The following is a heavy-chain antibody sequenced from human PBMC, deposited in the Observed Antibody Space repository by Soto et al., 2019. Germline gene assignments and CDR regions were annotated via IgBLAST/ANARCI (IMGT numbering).Heavy chain of an antibody. V-gene: IGHV3-23*01. D-gene: IGHD6-19*01. CDR2: ISGSGGST. Sequence: GSLRLSCAASGFTFSSYAMSWVRQAPGKGLEWVSAISGSGGSTYYADSVKGRFTISRDNSKNTLYLQMNSLRAEDTAVYYCAKHDGDGSPYSSGADYWGQGTLVTVSS. J-gene: IGHJ4*02. CDR3: AKHDGDGSPYSSGADY. CDR1: GFTFSSYA.